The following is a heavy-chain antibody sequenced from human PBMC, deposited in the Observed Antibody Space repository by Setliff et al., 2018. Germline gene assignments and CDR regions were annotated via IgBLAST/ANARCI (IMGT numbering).Heavy chain of an antibody. CDR3: ATKDYDTSGYYRPFGF. CDR2: FNPEDDEI. J-gene: IGHJ4*01. V-gene: IGHV1-24*01. D-gene: IGHD3-22*01. Sequence: ASVKVSCKVSGSTLTELTMYWVRQAPGKGLEWMGSFNPEDDEIIYAQKFLGRVTMTEDTSTDTAYMELSSLRSEDTAVYYCATKDYDTSGYYRPFGFWGQGTLVTVLL. CDR1: GSTLTELT.